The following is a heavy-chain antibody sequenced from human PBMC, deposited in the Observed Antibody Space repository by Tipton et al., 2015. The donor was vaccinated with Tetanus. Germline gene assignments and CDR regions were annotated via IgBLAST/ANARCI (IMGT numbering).Heavy chain of an antibody. Sequence: SLTLSCAASGFTFSSYGMHWVRRAPGKGLEWVAVIWYDGSNKYYADSVKGRFTISRDNSKNTLYLQMNSLRAEDTAVYYCARHMTTVATSWDYWVQGTRVTVSS. CDR1: GFTFSSYG. CDR3: ARHMTTVATSWDY. V-gene: IGHV3-33*01. D-gene: IGHD4-11*01. CDR2: IWYDGSNK. J-gene: IGHJ4*02.